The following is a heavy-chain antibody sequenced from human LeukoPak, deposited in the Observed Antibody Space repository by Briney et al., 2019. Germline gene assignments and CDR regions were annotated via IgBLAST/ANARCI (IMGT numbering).Heavy chain of an antibody. Sequence: GGSLRLSCGVSGFTFSSYSMCWVRQAPGKGLEWVSFISSSSSYIYYADSVKGRFTISRDNAKNSLYLQMNSLRAEDTAVYYCVPGGYRVYWGQGTLVTVSS. D-gene: IGHD5-18*01. J-gene: IGHJ4*02. CDR1: GFTFSSYS. V-gene: IGHV3-21*01. CDR2: ISSSSSYI. CDR3: VPGGYRVY.